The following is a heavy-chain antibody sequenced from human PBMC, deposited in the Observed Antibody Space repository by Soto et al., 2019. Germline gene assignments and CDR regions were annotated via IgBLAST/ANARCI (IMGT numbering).Heavy chain of an antibody. V-gene: IGHV2-5*02. J-gene: IGHJ4*02. CDR3: AHRVLRTVFGLVTTTAIYFDF. D-gene: IGHD3-3*01. Sequence: QITLNESGPTQVKPRQTLTLTCTFSGFSLTTSGVGVGWIRQSPGKAPAWLALLYWDDDKRYSPSLKSRLTITKDTSKNQVVLTMADLDPADTATYYCAHRVLRTVFGLVTTTAIYFDFWGQGTPVAVSS. CDR2: LYWDDDK. CDR1: GFSLTTSGVG.